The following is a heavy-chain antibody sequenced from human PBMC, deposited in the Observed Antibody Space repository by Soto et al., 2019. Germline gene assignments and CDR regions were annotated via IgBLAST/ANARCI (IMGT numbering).Heavy chain of an antibody. Sequence: GASVKVSCKASGFTFTSSAVQWVRQARGQRLEWIGWIVVGSGNTNYAQKFQERVTITRDMSTSTAYMELSSLRSEDTAVYYCAASYSSSSTLDYWGQGTLVTVSS. D-gene: IGHD6-6*01. CDR3: AASYSSSSTLDY. J-gene: IGHJ4*02. CDR1: GFTFTSSA. CDR2: IVVGSGNT. V-gene: IGHV1-58*01.